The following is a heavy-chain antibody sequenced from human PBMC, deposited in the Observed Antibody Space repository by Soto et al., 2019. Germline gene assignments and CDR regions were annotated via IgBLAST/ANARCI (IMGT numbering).Heavy chain of an antibody. Sequence: EVQLLESGGGLVQPGGSPRLSCTASGCTFTYYAFSWVRQAPGKGLEWVSAISANGQGIYYADSVRGRFTISRDNSKNTVFLHMDSLRAEDTAVYYCAKDRDYPRDQFHYWGQGTLVTVSS. V-gene: IGHV3-23*01. J-gene: IGHJ4*02. CDR2: ISANGQGI. CDR1: GCTFTYYA. CDR3: AKDRDYPRDQFHY. D-gene: IGHD2-2*01.